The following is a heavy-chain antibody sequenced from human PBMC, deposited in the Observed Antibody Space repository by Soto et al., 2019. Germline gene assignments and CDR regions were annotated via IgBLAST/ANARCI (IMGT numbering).Heavy chain of an antibody. CDR1: GDSVSSNSAA. V-gene: IGHV6-1*01. Sequence: SQTLPLTCAISGDSVSSNSAAWNWIRQSPSRGLEWLGRTYYRSKWYNDYAVSVKSRITINPDTSKNQFSLQLNSVTPEDTAVYYCARDQEYYDILTGYHNWFDPWGQGTLVTVSS. CDR3: ARDQEYYDILTGYHNWFDP. CDR2: TYYRSKWYN. J-gene: IGHJ5*02. D-gene: IGHD3-9*01.